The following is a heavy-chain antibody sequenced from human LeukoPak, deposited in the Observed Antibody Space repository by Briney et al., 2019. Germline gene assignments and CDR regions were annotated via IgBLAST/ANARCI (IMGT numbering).Heavy chain of an antibody. CDR2: IRYDGSNK. CDR1: GFTFSSYG. J-gene: IGHJ4*02. Sequence: PGGSLRLSCAASGFTFSSYGMHWVRQAPGKGLEWVAFIRYDGSNKYYADSVKGRFTISRDNSKNTLYLQMNSLRAEDTAVYYCAKDRFGYCSSTSCSNFDYWGQGTLVTVSS. D-gene: IGHD2-2*01. V-gene: IGHV3-30*02. CDR3: AKDRFGYCSSTSCSNFDY.